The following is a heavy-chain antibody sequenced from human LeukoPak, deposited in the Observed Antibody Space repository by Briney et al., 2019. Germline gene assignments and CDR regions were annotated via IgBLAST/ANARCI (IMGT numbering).Heavy chain of an antibody. Sequence: GGSLRLSCAASGFTFSSYAMSWVRQAPGKGLEWVPAISGSGGSTYYADSVKGRFTISRDNSKNTLYLQMNSLRAEDTAVYYCAKGLSPQYYDILTGYCFDYWGQGTLVTVSS. D-gene: IGHD3-9*01. V-gene: IGHV3-23*01. CDR2: ISGSGGST. CDR3: AKGLSPQYYDILTGYCFDY. CDR1: GFTFSSYA. J-gene: IGHJ4*02.